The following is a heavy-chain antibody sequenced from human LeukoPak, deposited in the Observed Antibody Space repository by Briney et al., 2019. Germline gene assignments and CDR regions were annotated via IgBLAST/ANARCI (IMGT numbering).Heavy chain of an antibody. CDR2: IIPILGIA. V-gene: IGHV1-69*04. J-gene: IGHJ6*02. CDR3: ASRTDTMMVVVTRHWGDYYGMDV. D-gene: IGHD3-22*01. Sequence: SVKVSCKASGGTFSSYAISWVRQAPGQGLEWMGRIIPILGIANYAQKFQGRVTITADKSTSTAYMELSSLRSEDTAVYYCASRTDTMMVVVTRHWGDYYGMDVWGQGTTVTVSS. CDR1: GGTFSSYA.